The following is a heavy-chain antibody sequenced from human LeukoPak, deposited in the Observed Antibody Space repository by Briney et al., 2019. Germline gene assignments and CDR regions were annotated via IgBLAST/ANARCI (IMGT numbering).Heavy chain of an antibody. CDR2: ISYGGSNK. CDR1: GFTFSSYA. CDR3: AREELYYYDSSGYGGHWFDP. Sequence: PGGSLRLSCAASGFTFSSYAMHWVRQAPGKGLEWVAVISYGGSNKYYADSVKGRFTISRDNSKNTLYLQMNSLRAEDTAVYYCAREELYYYDSSGYGGHWFDPWGQGTLVTVSS. D-gene: IGHD3-22*01. V-gene: IGHV3-30*04. J-gene: IGHJ5*02.